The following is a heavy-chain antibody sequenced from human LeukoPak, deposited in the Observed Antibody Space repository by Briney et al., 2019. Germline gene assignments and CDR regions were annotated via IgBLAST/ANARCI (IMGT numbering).Heavy chain of an antibody. CDR3: ATLFGTVTTRQT. D-gene: IGHD4-17*01. CDR1: GFTCSSYS. Sequence: GGSLRLSCAASGFTCSSYSMNWVRQAPGKGLEWVSSISSSSSYIYYADSVKGRFTISRDNAKNSLYLQMNSLRAEDTAVYYCATLFGTVTTRQTWGQGTLVTVSS. CDR2: ISSSSSYI. J-gene: IGHJ4*02. V-gene: IGHV3-21*01.